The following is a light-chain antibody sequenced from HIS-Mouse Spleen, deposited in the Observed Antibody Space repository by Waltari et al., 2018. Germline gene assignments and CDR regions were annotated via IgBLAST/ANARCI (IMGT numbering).Light chain of an antibody. V-gene: IGLV3-10*01. CDR2: EDS. Sequence: SYELTQPPSVSVSPGQTARITXPGDALPKKYAYWYQQKSGQAPVLVIYEDSKRPSGIPERFSGSSSGTMATLTISGAQVEDEADYYCYSTDSSGNHRVFGGGTKLTVL. CDR3: YSTDSSGNHRV. CDR1: ALPKKY. J-gene: IGLJ2*01.